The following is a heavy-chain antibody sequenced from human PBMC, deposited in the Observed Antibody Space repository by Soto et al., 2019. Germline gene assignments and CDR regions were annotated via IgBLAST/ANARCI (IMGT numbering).Heavy chain of an antibody. D-gene: IGHD3-16*01. J-gene: IGHJ5*02. CDR3: VVHDYIWGSFDP. CDR2: IYYSGST. V-gene: IGHV4-59*01. CDR1: GGSISSYY. Sequence: SETLSLTCTVSGGSISSYYWSWIRQPPGKGLEWTGYIYYSGSTNYNPSLKSRVTISVDTSKNQFSLKLSSVTAADTAVYYCVVHDYIWGSFDPWGQGTLVTVSS.